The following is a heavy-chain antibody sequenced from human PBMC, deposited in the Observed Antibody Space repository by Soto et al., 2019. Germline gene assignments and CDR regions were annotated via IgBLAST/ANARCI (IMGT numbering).Heavy chain of an antibody. V-gene: IGHV2-5*01. CDR3: AHRIAAAGPVDY. J-gene: IGHJ4*02. CDR2: IYWNDDK. D-gene: IGHD6-13*01. Sequence: SGPYAGEPTQTLTLTCTFSGFSLSTSGVGVGWIRQPPGKALEWLALIYWNDDKRYSPSLKSRLTITKDTSKNQVVLTMTNMDPVDTATYYCAHRIAAAGPVDYWGQGTLVTVSS. CDR1: GFSLSTSGVG.